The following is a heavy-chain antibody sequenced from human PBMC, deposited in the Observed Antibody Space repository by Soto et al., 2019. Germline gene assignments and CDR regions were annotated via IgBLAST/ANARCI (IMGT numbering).Heavy chain of an antibody. CDR3: ARVPRYTSDIVEVPAVMFEDWFVP. CDR1: GYTFSTYA. J-gene: IGHJ5*02. Sequence: QVQLVQSEAEVKKPGASVKVSCKASGYTFSTYAVQWVRQAPGQSLEWIGWIHAGNGDTKYSQKFHDRVTITRDTSASTTYMELSSLRSEDTAVYYCARVPRYTSDIVEVPAVMFEDWFVPWGQGTLVTVSS. D-gene: IGHD2-2*01. V-gene: IGHV1-3*01. CDR2: IHAGNGDT.